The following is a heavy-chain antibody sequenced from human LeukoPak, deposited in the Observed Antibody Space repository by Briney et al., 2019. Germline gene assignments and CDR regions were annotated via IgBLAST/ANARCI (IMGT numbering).Heavy chain of an antibody. V-gene: IGHV1-18*01. Sequence: ASVKVSCKASGYTFTSYGISWVRQAPGRGLEWMGWISAYNGNTNYAQKLQGRVTMTTDTSTSTAYMELRSLRSDDTAVYYCARNFGSGSYYTHFDYWGQGTLVTVSS. J-gene: IGHJ4*02. CDR3: ARNFGSGSYYTHFDY. CDR1: GYTFTSYG. CDR2: ISAYNGNT. D-gene: IGHD3-10*01.